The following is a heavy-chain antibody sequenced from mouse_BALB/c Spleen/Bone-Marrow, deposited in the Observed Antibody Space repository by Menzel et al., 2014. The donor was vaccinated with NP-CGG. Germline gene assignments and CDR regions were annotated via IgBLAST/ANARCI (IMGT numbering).Heavy chain of an antibody. CDR1: GFNIKDTY. CDR3: ARYGNYCYAMDY. V-gene: IGHV14-3*02. D-gene: IGHD2-1*01. J-gene: IGHJ4*01. Sequence: EVQGVESGAELVKPGASAKLSCTASGFNIKDTYMHWVKQRPEQGLEWIGRIDPANGNTKYDPKFQGKATITADTSSNTAYLQLSSLTSEDTAVYYCARYGNYCYAMDYWGQGTSVTVSS. CDR2: IDPANGNT.